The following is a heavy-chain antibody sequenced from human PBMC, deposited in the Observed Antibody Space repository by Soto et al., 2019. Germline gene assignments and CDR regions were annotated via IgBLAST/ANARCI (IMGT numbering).Heavy chain of an antibody. CDR2: INSDGSST. CDR3: AREKQQLKRRDYYYYYGMDV. J-gene: IGHJ6*02. V-gene: IGHV3-74*01. CDR1: GFTFSSYW. D-gene: IGHD6-13*01. Sequence: PGGSLRLSCAASGFTFSSYWMHWVRQAPGKGLVWVSRINSDGSSTSYADSVKGRFTISRDNAKNTLYLQMNSLRAEDTAVYYCAREKQQLKRRDYYYYYGMDVWGQGTTVTVSS.